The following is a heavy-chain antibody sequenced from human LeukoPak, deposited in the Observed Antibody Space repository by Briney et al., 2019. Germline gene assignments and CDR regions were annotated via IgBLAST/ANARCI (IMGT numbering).Heavy chain of an antibody. Sequence: GGSLRLSCAASGFTFSSYGMHWVRQAPGKGLEWVAVIWYDGSNKYYADSVKGRFTISRDNSKNTLYLQMNSLRAEDTAVYYCARLDGDYAFDIWGQGTMVSVSS. CDR3: ARLDGDYAFDI. V-gene: IGHV3-33*01. CDR1: GFTFSSYG. CDR2: IWYDGSNK. D-gene: IGHD4-17*01. J-gene: IGHJ3*02.